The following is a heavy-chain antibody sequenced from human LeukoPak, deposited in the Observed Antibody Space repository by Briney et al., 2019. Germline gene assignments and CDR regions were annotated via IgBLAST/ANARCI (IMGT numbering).Heavy chain of an antibody. V-gene: IGHV4-34*01. CDR1: GDSFSGYY. D-gene: IGHD6-13*01. CDR3: ARRGWSSSWYTPTYYFDY. J-gene: IGHJ4*02. Sequence: SETLSLTCAVYGDSFSGYYWSWIRQPPGKALEWLGEINHSGSTNYNPSLKSRVTISVDTSKNQFSLKLSSVTAADTAVYYCARRGWSSSWYTPTYYFDYWGQGTLVTVSS. CDR2: INHSGST.